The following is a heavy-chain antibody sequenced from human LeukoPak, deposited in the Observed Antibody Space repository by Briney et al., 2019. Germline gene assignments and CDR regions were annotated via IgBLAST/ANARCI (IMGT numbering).Heavy chain of an antibody. D-gene: IGHD5-12*01. CDR2: IIPIFGTA. CDR3: ARPAAGYSGYDLFESSFDY. V-gene: IGHV1-69*13. CDR1: GGTFSSYA. Sequence: ASVKVSCKASGGTFSSYAISWVRQAPGQGLEWMGGIIPIFGTANYAQKFQGRVTITADESTSTAYMELSSLRSEDTAVYYCARPAAGYSGYDLFESSFDYWGQGTLVTVSS. J-gene: IGHJ4*02.